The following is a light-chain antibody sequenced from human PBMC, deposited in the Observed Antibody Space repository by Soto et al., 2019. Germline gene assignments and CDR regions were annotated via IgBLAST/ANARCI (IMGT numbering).Light chain of an antibody. V-gene: IGKV3-20*01. CDR3: QQYGSSPPYT. CDR2: GSS. CDR1: QSVSNNY. J-gene: IGKJ2*01. Sequence: EVVLTQSPGTLSLSPGERATLSCRASQSVSNNYFAWYQQKPGQAPRLLIFGSSDRATAIPDRFSGSGSGTDFTLTISRLETEDFAVYYCQQYGSSPPYTFGQGTKLEIK.